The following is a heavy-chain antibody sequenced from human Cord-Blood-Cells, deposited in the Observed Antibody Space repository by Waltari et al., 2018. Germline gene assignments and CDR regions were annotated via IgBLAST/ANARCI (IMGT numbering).Heavy chain of an antibody. J-gene: IGHJ5*02. CDR3: ARGGNSIVVVPAAMWFDP. CDR2: IYHRGRP. D-gene: IGHD2-2*01. V-gene: IGHV4-38-2*01. CDR1: GYSISSGYY. Sequence: QVQLQESGPGLVKPSETLSLTCAVSGYSISSGYYWGWIRQPPGKGLEWIGSIYHRGRPYYNPPLKSRVTLSVDTSKTQFSLKLSAVTAADTAVYYCARGGNSIVVVPAAMWFDPWGQGTLVTVSS.